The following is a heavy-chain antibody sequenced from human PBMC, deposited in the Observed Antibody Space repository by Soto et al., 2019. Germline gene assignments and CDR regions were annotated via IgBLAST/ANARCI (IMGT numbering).Heavy chain of an antibody. CDR3: AKGGNKEYYDILTGYWNYYYYYMDV. V-gene: IGHV3-23*01. Sequence: PGGSLRLSCAASGFTFSSYAMSWVRQAPGKGLEWVSAISGSGGSTYYADSVKGRFTISRDNSKNTPYLQMNSLRAEDTAVYYCAKGGNKEYYDILTGYWNYYYYYMDVWGKGTTVTVSS. CDR2: ISGSGGST. CDR1: GFTFSSYA. D-gene: IGHD3-9*01. J-gene: IGHJ6*03.